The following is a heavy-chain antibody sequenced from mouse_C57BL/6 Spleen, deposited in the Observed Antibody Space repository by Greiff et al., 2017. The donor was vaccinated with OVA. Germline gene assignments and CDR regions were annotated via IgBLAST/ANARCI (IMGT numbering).Heavy chain of an antibody. CDR2: IWRGGST. CDR3: AKSMAYDYDKDLAFAY. CDR1: GFSLTSYG. V-gene: IGHV2-5*01. J-gene: IGHJ3*01. D-gene: IGHD2-4*01. Sequence: QVQLQQSGPGLVQPSQSLSITCTVSGFSLTSYGVHWVRQSPGKGLEWLGVIWRGGSTDYNAAFMSRLSITKDNSKSQVFFKMNRLQADDTAIYYCAKSMAYDYDKDLAFAYWGQGTLVTVSA.